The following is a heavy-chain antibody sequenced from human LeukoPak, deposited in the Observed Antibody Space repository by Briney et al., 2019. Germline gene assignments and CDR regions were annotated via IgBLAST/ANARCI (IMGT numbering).Heavy chain of an antibody. CDR2: INPNSGGT. V-gene: IGHV1-2*02. J-gene: IGHJ4*02. D-gene: IGHD3-22*01. Sequence: GASVKVSFMASGYTFTGYYMHWVRQAPGQGLEWMGWINPNSGGTNYAQKFQGRVTMTRDTSISTAYMELSRLRSDDTAVYYCARGPYYYDSSGYSAFDYWGQGTLVTVSS. CDR3: ARGPYYYDSSGYSAFDY. CDR1: GYTFTGYY.